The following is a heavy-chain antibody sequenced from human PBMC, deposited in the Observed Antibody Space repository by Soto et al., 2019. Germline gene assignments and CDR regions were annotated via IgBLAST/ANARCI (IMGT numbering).Heavy chain of an antibody. Sequence: QVQLVQSGAEVKKPGASVKVSCKASGYTFTSYGISWVRQAPGQGLEWMGWISAYNGNTNYAQKLQGRVTMTTDTSXSXAYMELRSLRSDDTAVYYCARDILSYDSGSYPHFDYWGQGTLVTVSS. CDR2: ISAYNGNT. V-gene: IGHV1-18*01. CDR3: ARDILSYDSGSYPHFDY. D-gene: IGHD1-26*01. J-gene: IGHJ4*02. CDR1: GYTFTSYG.